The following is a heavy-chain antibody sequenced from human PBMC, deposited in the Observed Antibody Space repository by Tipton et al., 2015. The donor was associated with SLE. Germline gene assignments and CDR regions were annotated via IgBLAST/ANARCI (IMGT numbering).Heavy chain of an antibody. Sequence: TLSLTCNVSGGSVYRHSWAWIRQAPGKGLEWIGYIYYIGSTNYSPSLKSRVSMSIDTSKNEFSLKLSSVTAADTAVYFCARGYLDYDGGTYRYATWFDSWGQGTLVTVSS. CDR2: IYYIGST. CDR3: ARGYLDYDGGTYRYATWFDS. J-gene: IGHJ5*01. CDR1: GGSVYRHS. V-gene: IGHV4-59*02. D-gene: IGHD3-16*02.